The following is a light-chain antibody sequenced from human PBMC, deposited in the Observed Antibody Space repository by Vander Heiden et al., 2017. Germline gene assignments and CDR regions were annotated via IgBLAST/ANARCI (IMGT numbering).Light chain of an antibody. Sequence: HSLLTHPPSASGTPRQGVTISCSGSSSNIGSNTVNWYQQLPGTAPKLLIYSNNQRPSGVPDRFSGSKSGTSASLAISGLQSEDEADYYCAAWDDSLNGVVFGGGTKLTVL. CDR3: AAWDDSLNGVV. CDR1: SSNIGSNT. CDR2: SNN. V-gene: IGLV1-44*01. J-gene: IGLJ2*01.